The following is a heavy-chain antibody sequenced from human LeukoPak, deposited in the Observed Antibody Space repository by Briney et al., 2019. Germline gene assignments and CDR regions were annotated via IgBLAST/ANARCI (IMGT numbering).Heavy chain of an antibody. CDR2: INPSVGST. D-gene: IGHD6-13*01. CDR1: GYTFTSYY. J-gene: IGHJ6*03. Sequence: ASVKVSCKASGYTFTSYYMHWVRQAPGQGLEWMGIINPSVGSTSYAQKFQGRVTMTRDMSTSTVYMELSSLRSEDTAVYYCAREGPGSAMEQQLVRFSYYYYMDVWGKGTTVTVSS. V-gene: IGHV1-46*01. CDR3: AREGPGSAMEQQLVRFSYYYYMDV.